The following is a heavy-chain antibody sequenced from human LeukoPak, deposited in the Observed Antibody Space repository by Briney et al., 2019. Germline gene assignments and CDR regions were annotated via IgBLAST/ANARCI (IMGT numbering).Heavy chain of an antibody. V-gene: IGHV4-34*01. J-gene: IGHJ6*02. D-gene: IGHD2-2*01. CDR2: INHSGST. CDR3: ARVLGCSSTSCSHGLDV. CDR1: GGSFSGYY. Sequence: SETLSLTCEVYGGSFSGYYWSWIRKPPGKGLEWIGEINHSGSTNYNPSLKSRVTISVDTSKNQFSLKLSSVTAADTAVYYCARVLGCSSTSCSHGLDVWGQGTTVTVSS.